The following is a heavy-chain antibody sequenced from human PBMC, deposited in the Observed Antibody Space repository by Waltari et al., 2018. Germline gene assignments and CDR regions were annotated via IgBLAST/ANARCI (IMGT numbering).Heavy chain of an antibody. CDR2: INHSGST. Sequence: QVQLQQWGAGLLKPSETLSLPCAVYGVSFSGYSWSWIRQPPGKGLEWIGEINHSGSTNYNPSLKSRVTISVDTSKNQFSLKLSSVTAADTAVYYCARARIVGDTPRHWFDPWGQGTLVTVSS. CDR3: ARARIVGDTPRHWFDP. CDR1: GVSFSGYS. V-gene: IGHV4-34*01. J-gene: IGHJ5*02. D-gene: IGHD1-26*01.